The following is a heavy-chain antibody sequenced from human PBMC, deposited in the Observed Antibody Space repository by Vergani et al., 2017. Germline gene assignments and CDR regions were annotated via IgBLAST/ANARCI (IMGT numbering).Heavy chain of an antibody. CDR2: IIPIFGTT. J-gene: IGHJ6*03. Sequence: QVQLVQSGAEVKKLGSSVTVSCKASGGTFSSYAISWVRQAPGQGLEWMGGIIPIFGTTNYAQKFQGRVTITADESTSTAYMELSSLRSEDTAVYYCARWGFGGKYCYYYMDVWGKGTTVTVSS. D-gene: IGHD3-10*01. CDR3: ARWGFGGKYCYYYMDV. CDR1: GGTFSSYA. V-gene: IGHV1-69*01.